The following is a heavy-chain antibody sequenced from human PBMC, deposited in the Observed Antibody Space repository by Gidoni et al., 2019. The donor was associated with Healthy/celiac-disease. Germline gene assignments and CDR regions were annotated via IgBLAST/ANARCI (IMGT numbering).Heavy chain of an antibody. D-gene: IGHD6-19*01. CDR2: INPSGGST. CDR3: ARVLAVADKNNDAFDI. J-gene: IGHJ3*02. CDR1: GYTFTSYY. Sequence: QVQLVQSGAEVKKPGASVKVSCKASGYTFTSYYMHWVRQAPGQGLEWMGIINPSGGSTSYAQKFQGRVTMTRDTSTSTVYMELSSLRSEDTAVYYCARVLAVADKNNDAFDIWGQGTMVTVSS. V-gene: IGHV1-46*01.